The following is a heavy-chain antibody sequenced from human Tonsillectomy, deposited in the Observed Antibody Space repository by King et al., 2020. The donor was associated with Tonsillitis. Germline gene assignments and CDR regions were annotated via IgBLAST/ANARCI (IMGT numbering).Heavy chain of an antibody. J-gene: IGHJ4*02. CDR2: INHSGNT. CDR1: GGPFSDYY. CDR3: ARVSGSYGGGFDS. V-gene: IGHV4-34*01. D-gene: IGHD1-26*01. Sequence: VQLQQWGAGLLKPSDTLSLTCAVYGGPFSDYYWSWIRQPPGKGLEWIGQINHSGNTNYNPSLMSRVTMSVDTSKNQVSVRLSSVTAADTAVYYCARVSGSYGGGFDSWGQGTLVTVSS.